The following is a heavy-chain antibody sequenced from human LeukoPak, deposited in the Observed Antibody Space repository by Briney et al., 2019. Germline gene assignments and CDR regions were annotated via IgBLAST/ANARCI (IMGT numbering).Heavy chain of an antibody. CDR2: ISSFSGTI. D-gene: IGHD6-13*01. J-gene: IGHJ5*02. Sequence: GGSLRLSCAASGFTFSIYSMNWVRQAPGKGLEWVSYISSFSGTINYADSVKGRFTISRDNAKNSLYLQMNSLRSEDTAMYYCARDYIAAAGILRNCWFDPWGQGTLVTVSS. V-gene: IGHV3-48*01. CDR3: ARDYIAAAGILRNCWFDP. CDR1: GFTFSIYS.